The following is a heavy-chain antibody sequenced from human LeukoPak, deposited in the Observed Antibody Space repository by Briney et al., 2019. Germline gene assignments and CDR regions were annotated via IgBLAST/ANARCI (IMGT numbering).Heavy chain of an antibody. CDR3: AREVSQLVRVLDY. CDR2: INSDGSST. CDR1: GFTFSSYW. J-gene: IGHJ4*02. D-gene: IGHD6-6*01. V-gene: IGHV3-74*01. Sequence: PGGSLRLSCAASGFTFSSYWMHWVRQAPGKGLVWVSRINSDGSSTSYADSVKGRFTISRDSAKNTLYLQMNSLRGEDTAVYYCAREVSQLVRVLDYWGQGTLVTVSS.